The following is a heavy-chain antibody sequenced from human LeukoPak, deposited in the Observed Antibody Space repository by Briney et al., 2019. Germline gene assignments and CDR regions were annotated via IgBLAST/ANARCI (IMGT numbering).Heavy chain of an antibody. D-gene: IGHD3-3*01. CDR1: GGSFSGYY. V-gene: IGHV4-34*01. CDR3: ARTDFWSGYYPYYYYYYMDV. J-gene: IGHJ6*03. Sequence: SETLSLTCAVYGGSFSGYYWSWIRQPPGKGLEWIGEINHSGSTNYNPSLKSRVTISVDTSKNQFSLKLSSVTAAVTAVYYCARTDFWSGYYPYYYYYYMDVWGKGTTVTVSS. CDR2: INHSGST.